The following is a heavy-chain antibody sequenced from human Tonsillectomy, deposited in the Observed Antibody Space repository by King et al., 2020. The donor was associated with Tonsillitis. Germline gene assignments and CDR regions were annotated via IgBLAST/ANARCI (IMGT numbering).Heavy chain of an antibody. Sequence: VQLVESGGGLVQPGGSLRLSCAASGFTFWSCAMNWVRQAPGKGLEWLSGVSGSGGTTYYADSVRGRFTISLGNSNNTLHLHMNNLTAEDTAVYYCAKSGEGLTTVTTDWGQGTLVSVSS. V-gene: IGHV3-23*04. J-gene: IGHJ4*02. CDR2: VSGSGGTT. CDR1: GFTFWSCA. D-gene: IGHD4-17*01. CDR3: AKSGEGLTTVTTD.